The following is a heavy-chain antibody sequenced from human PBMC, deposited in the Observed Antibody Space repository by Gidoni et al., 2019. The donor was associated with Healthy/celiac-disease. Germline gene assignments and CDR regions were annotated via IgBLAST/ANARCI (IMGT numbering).Heavy chain of an antibody. D-gene: IGHD2-15*01. CDR3: ARSGPWRMTSGLPGRIHWFNP. CDR1: DYSVTSGYF. CDR2: VYHSGTT. V-gene: IGHV4-38-2*02. J-gene: IGHJ5*02. Sequence: QEQLQESGPGLVKPSDALSLTCTVSDYSVTSGYFWGWIRQPPGKGLEWIGSVYHSGTTYYNPSLKSRVTISVDTFNNRFFLRLRSVTAADTAMYYCARSGPWRMTSGLPGRIHWFNPWGQGTLVTVSS.